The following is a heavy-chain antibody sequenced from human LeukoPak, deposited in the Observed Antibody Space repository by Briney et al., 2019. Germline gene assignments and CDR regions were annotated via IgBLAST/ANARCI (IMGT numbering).Heavy chain of an antibody. CDR2: ISAYNGNT. V-gene: IGHV1-18*01. J-gene: IGHJ6*02. D-gene: IGHD3-9*01. CDR1: GFTFTNYG. CDR3: ARDWYYDILTGSYYYGMDV. Sequence: ASVKVSCKASGFTFTNYGFTWVRQAPGQGLEWMGWISAYNGNTNYAQKLQGRVTMTTDTSTSTAYMELRSLRSDDTAVYYCARDWYYDILTGSYYYGMDVWGQGTTVTVSS.